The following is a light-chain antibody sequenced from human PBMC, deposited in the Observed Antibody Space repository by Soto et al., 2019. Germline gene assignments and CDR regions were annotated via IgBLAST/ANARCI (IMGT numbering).Light chain of an antibody. Sequence: EMVMTQSPSTLSVSPGERATLSCWASQSISSNLAWYQQKTGQAPRLLIYGASIRATGIPVRFSGSGSGTEFTLTISSLQSEDFAVYYCQHYNNWLTFGGGTKVEIK. V-gene: IGKV3-15*01. CDR2: GAS. J-gene: IGKJ4*01. CDR1: QSISSN. CDR3: QHYNNWLT.